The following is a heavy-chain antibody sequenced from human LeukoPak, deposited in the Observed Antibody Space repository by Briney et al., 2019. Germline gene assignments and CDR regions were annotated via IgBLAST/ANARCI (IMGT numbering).Heavy chain of an antibody. J-gene: IGHJ4*02. D-gene: IGHD3-10*01. CDR3: ARVPKWFGELSFDY. V-gene: IGHV3-33*01. CDR2: IWYDGGDK. CDR1: GFTFSSYG. Sequence: GGSLRLSCAASGFTFSSYGMHWVRQAPGKGLEWVAVIWYDGGDKYYADSVKGRFTISRDNSKNTLSLQMNSLRAEDTAVYYCARVPKWFGELSFDYWGQGTLVTVSS.